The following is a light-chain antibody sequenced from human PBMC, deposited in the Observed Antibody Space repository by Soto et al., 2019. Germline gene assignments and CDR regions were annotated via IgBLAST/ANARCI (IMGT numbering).Light chain of an antibody. Sequence: EMVLTQSPGALSLSPGDRATLSCRASQSVSSSYLAWYQTKPGKDTRLIIYGASSTDNGIPHSFSGSGPGTDFTLTISRLEPEDFAVYYCQQYGRSPWKFGQGTKLDIK. CDR3: QQYGRSPWK. CDR1: QSVSSSY. J-gene: IGKJ1*01. V-gene: IGKV3-20*01. CDR2: GAS.